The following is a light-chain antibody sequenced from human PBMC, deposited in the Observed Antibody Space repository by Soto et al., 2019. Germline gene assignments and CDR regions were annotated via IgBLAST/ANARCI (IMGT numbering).Light chain of an antibody. CDR2: GAS. Sequence: EIVMTQSPATLSVSPGEGATLSCRASQSVSSYLAWYQQKPGQAPRLLIHGASTRATGVPASFSGSGSGTDFTLTISSLQSEDFAIYYCQQYNNWPFTFGPGTKVDIK. V-gene: IGKV3-15*01. J-gene: IGKJ3*01. CDR1: QSVSSY. CDR3: QQYNNWPFT.